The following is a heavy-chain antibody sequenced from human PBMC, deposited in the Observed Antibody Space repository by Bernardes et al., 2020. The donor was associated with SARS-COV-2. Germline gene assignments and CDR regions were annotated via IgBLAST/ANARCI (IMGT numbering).Heavy chain of an antibody. V-gene: IGHV3-23*01. D-gene: IGHD3-22*01. CDR3: AKGRDSGYLVPFDY. CDR1: GFTFRSYA. CDR2: ISGSGDRT. Sequence: GGSLRLSCAASGFTFRSYALSWVRQAPGTGLAWVSGISGSGDRTNYAGSVKGRFTISRDTSKSTLYLQMNSLRAEDTAVYYCAKGRDSGYLVPFDYWGQGTLVTGSA. J-gene: IGHJ4*02.